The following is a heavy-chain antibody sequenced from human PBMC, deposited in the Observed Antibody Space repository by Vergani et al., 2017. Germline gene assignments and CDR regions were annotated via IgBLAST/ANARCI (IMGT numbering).Heavy chain of an antibody. Sequence: EVQLLESGGGLVQPGGSLRLSCAASGFTFSSYAMSWVRQAPGKGLEWVSAISGSGGSTYYADSVKGRFTISRDNAKNSLYLQMNSLRAEDTAVYYCARGSGLRFLEWSNDYWGQGTLVTVSS. CDR1: GFTFSSYA. V-gene: IGHV3-23*01. CDR2: ISGSGGST. D-gene: IGHD3-3*01. J-gene: IGHJ4*02. CDR3: ARGSGLRFLEWSNDY.